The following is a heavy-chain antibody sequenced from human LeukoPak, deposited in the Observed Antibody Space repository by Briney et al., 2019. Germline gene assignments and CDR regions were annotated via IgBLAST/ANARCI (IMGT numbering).Heavy chain of an antibody. CDR2: INHSGST. V-gene: IGHV4-34*01. CDR1: GGSFSGYY. Sequence: SETLSLTCAVYGGSFSGYYWSWIRQPPGKGLEWIGGINHSGSTNYNPSLKSRVTISVDTSKNQFSLKLSSVTAADTAVYYCARILLGYCSGGSCLNLYYFDHWGPGTLVTVSS. J-gene: IGHJ4*02. D-gene: IGHD2-15*01. CDR3: ARILLGYCSGGSCLNLYYFDH.